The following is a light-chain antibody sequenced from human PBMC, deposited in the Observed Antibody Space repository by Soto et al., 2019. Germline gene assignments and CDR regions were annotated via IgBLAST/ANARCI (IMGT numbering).Light chain of an antibody. CDR3: QHYYSAPRT. V-gene: IGKV4-1*01. CDR1: QSLLYRSNSKNY. J-gene: IGKJ1*01. CDR2: WAS. Sequence: DIVLTQSPDSLAVSLGEWATINCKSSQSLLYRSNSKNYLAWYQQKPGQPLKLLISWASTRESGVPDRFSGSGSGADFTLTISRLPAEDVAVYYCQHYYSAPRTFGQGTKVEIK.